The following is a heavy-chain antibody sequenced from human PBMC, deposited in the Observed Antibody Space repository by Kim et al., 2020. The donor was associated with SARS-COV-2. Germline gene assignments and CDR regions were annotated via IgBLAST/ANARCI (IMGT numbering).Heavy chain of an antibody. J-gene: IGHJ4*02. CDR2: TGNP. Sequence: TGNPTYAQDFTGRFVFSLDTSVSTAYLQIISLKAEDTAVYYCARRTWLDYWGQGTLVTVSS. V-gene: IGHV7-4-1*02. CDR3: ARRTWLDY.